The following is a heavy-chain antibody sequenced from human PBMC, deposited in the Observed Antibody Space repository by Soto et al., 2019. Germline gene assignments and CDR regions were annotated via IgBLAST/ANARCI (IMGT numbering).Heavy chain of an antibody. CDR1: GGSFSGYC. J-gene: IGHJ4*02. CDR2: IDHNGHT. V-gene: IGHV4-34*01. D-gene: IGHD3-10*01. CDR3: APYGSGIYYISRDQY. Sequence: QVQLQQWGAGLLKPSETLSLTCAVYGGSFSGYCWSWIRKSPGKGLEWIGEIDHNGHTNYNPSLKSRVTISVDKSKNQFSLRLSSTTAADTATYYCAPYGSGIYYISRDQYWGQGTLVTVSS.